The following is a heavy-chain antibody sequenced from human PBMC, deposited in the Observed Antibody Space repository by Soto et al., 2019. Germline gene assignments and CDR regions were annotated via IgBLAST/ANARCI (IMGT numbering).Heavy chain of an antibody. CDR2: VDSSGGIK. V-gene: IGHV3-23*05. CDR1: GISFNTYL. J-gene: IGHJ4*02. D-gene: IGHD2-15*01. Sequence: EVQLLESGGDLVQPGGSLRLSCVASGISFNTYLMNWVRQAPGKGLEWVASVDSSGGIKYYADSVKGRFTISRDNSKNTLYLQMDSLRDDGAAIYYCAHGGRSPYWGQGTLVTVSS. CDR3: AHGGRSPY.